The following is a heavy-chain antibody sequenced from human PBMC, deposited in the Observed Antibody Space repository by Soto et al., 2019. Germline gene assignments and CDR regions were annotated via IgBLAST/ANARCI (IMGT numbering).Heavy chain of an antibody. CDR3: AREVFSSTSRLLYYYYYGMDV. CDR2: IWYDGSNK. J-gene: IGHJ6*02. V-gene: IGHV3-33*01. CDR1: GFTFSSYG. Sequence: GGSLRLSCAASGFTFSSYGMHWVRQAPGKGLEWVAVIWYDGSNKYYADSVKGRFTISRDNSKNTLYLQMNSLRAEDTAVYYCAREVFSSTSRLLYYYYYGMDVWGQGTTVTVSS. D-gene: IGHD2-2*01.